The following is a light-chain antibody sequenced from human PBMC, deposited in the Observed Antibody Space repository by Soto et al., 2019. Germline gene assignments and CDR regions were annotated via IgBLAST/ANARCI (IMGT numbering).Light chain of an antibody. J-gene: IGKJ4*01. Sequence: AIRMTQSPSSFSASIGDRVTITCRASQDIYSYLAWYQQQPGKAPKLLIYAASTLQSGVPSRFSGSGSGTDFTLTISCLQSEDFATYYCQQYYSYPLTFGGGTKVEIK. V-gene: IGKV1-8*01. CDR3: QQYYSYPLT. CDR1: QDIYSY. CDR2: AAS.